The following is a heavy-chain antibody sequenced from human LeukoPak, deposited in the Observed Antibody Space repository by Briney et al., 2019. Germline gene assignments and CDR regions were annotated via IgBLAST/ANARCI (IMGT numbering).Heavy chain of an antibody. D-gene: IGHD2-21*02. Sequence: SETLSLTCTVSGGSISSSSYYWGWIRQPPGKGLEWIVSIYYSGSTYYNPSLNSRLTISLDTSKNQFSLKLSSVTAADTAVYYCARAVVVVTATPGAFDIWGRGTMVTVSS. J-gene: IGHJ3*02. V-gene: IGHV4-39*07. CDR2: IYYSGST. CDR3: ARAVVVVTATPGAFDI. CDR1: GGSISSSSYY.